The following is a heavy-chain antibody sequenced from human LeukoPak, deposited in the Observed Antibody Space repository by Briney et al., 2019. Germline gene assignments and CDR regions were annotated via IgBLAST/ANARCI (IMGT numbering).Heavy chain of an antibody. J-gene: IGHJ4*02. CDR1: GFTFSSYW. Sequence: PGGSLRLSCAASGFTFSSYWMHWVRQAPGNGLVRVSRINSDGSSTSYADSVKGRFTISRDNAKNTLYLQMNSLRAEDTAVYYCARGGYSYGLYYFDYWGQGTLVTVSS. D-gene: IGHD5-18*01. V-gene: IGHV3-74*01. CDR2: INSDGSST. CDR3: ARGGYSYGLYYFDY.